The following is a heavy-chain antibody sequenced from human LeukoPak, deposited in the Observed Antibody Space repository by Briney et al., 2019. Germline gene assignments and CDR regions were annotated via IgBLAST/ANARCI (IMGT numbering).Heavy chain of an antibody. Sequence: KTSETLSLTCSVSGGSISSGGYYWSWIRQHPGKGLEWIGYIYYSGSTNYNPSLKSRVTISVDTSKNQFSLKLSSVTAADTAVYYCARDRRYSYGNRYYYYGMDVWGQGTTVTVSS. CDR3: ARDRRYSYGNRYYYYGMDV. J-gene: IGHJ6*02. CDR1: GGSISSGGYY. CDR2: IYYSGST. V-gene: IGHV4-31*03. D-gene: IGHD5-18*01.